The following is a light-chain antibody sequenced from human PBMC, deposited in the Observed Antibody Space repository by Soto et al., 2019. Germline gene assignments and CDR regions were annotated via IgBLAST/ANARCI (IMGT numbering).Light chain of an antibody. CDR1: YSNIGAGYE. J-gene: IGLJ3*02. CDR2: GHN. Sequence: QLVLTQPPSVSGAPGQSVTISCTGSYSNIGAGYEVHWYQQIPGTAPKLLISGHNNRPSGVPDRFFGSKSGTSASLTIIGLQAEDEADYYCQSYDSSLSGSGVFGGGTKLTVL. V-gene: IGLV1-40*01. CDR3: QSYDSSLSGSGV.